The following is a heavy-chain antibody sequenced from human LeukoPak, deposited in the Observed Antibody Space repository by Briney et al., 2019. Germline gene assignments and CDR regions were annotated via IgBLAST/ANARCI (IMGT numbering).Heavy chain of an antibody. CDR1: GGSISSYY. J-gene: IGHJ3*02. D-gene: IGHD3-22*01. V-gene: IGHV4-4*07. CDR2: INTSGST. CDR3: ARVGYDSSGYYYYAFDI. Sequence: PSETLSLTCTVSGGSISSYYWSWIRQPAGKGLEWIGRINTSGSTNYNPSLKSRVTMSVDTSKNQFSLKLSSVTAADTAVYYCARVGYDSSGYYYYAFDIWGQGTMVTVSS.